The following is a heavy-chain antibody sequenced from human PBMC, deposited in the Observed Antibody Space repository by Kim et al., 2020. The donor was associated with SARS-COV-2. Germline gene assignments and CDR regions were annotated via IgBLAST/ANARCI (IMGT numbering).Heavy chain of an antibody. V-gene: IGHV3-74*01. CDR1: GFTFSRYW. CDR3: ARLSYPVDY. Sequence: GGSLRLSCAASGFTFSRYWMHWVRQAPGKGLVWVSRINSDETSAYYADSVKGRFTISRDNAKNTLYLQMNSLGAEDTAVYYCARLSYPVDYWGQGTLVTV. J-gene: IGHJ4*02. CDR2: INSDETSA.